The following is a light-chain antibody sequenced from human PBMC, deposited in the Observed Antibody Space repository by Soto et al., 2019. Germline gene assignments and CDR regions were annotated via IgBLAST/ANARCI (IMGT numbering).Light chain of an antibody. Sequence: QSVLTQPPSVSAAPGQKVTISCSGSSSNIGNNYVSRYQQFPGTAPKLLISDKNNRPSGVPDRFSGSKSGTSASLGITGLQTGDEADYYCGTWDSSLSSVVFGGGTKVTVL. CDR3: GTWDSSLSSVV. CDR2: DKN. CDR1: SSNIGNNY. V-gene: IGLV1-51*01. J-gene: IGLJ3*02.